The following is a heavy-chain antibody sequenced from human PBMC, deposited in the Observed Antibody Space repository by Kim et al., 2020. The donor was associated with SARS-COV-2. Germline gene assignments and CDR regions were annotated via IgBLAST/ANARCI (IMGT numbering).Heavy chain of an antibody. D-gene: IGHD3-10*01. CDR1: GGSISSSSYY. CDR2: IYYSGST. J-gene: IGHJ2*01. V-gene: IGHV4-39*01. Sequence: SETLSLTCTVSGGSISSSSYYWGWIRQPPGKGLEWIGSIYYSGSTYYNPSLKSRVTISVDTSKNQFSLKLSSVTAADTAVYYCASTQKDGAGYWYFDLWGRGTLVTVSS. CDR3: ASTQKDGAGYWYFDL.